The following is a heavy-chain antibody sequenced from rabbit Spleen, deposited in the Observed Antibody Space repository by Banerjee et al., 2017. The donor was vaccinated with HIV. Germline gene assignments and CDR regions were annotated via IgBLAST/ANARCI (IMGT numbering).Heavy chain of an antibody. Sequence: QSLEESGGGLVKPGGTLTLTCKASGIDFSSYYYMCWVRQPPGKGLEWIACIAVGSGGFTYYANWAKGRFTISSHNAQNTLYLQLRSLTAADTATYFCARNYVNAFDPWGQGTLVTVS. CDR2: IAVGSGGFT. CDR3: ARNYVNAFDP. CDR1: GIDFSSYYY. D-gene: IGHD1-1*01. V-gene: IGHV1S40*01. J-gene: IGHJ2*01.